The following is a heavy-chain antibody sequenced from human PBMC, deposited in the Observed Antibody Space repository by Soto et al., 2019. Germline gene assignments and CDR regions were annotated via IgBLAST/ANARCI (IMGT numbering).Heavy chain of an antibody. V-gene: IGHV2-5*02. D-gene: IGHD1-26*01. Sequence: PELVKQAHCVRLNCSCTGLSRRTNGKGVGRSRQPPGKTLEWLAFIYWDDDKRYSPSLKSRLTITKDTSKNQVVLTMTNMDPVDTATYYCAHRRAPLSGSYYSVWFDPWGQGTLVTVSS. CDR2: IYWDDDK. J-gene: IGHJ5*02. CDR3: AHRRAPLSGSYYSVWFDP. CDR1: GLSRRTNGKG.